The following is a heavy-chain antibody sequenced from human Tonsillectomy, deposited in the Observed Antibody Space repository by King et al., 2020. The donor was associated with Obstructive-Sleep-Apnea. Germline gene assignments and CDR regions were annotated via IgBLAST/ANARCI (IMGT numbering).Heavy chain of an antibody. Sequence: VQLQESGPGLVKPSGTLSLTCAVSGGSISSSNWWSWVRQPPGKGLEWIGESYHSGSTNYNPSLKSRVTISVDKSKNQFSLKLSSVTAADTAVYYCARVGRDYDILTGYYQPYYFDYWGQGTLVTVSS. CDR1: GGSISSSNW. J-gene: IGHJ4*02. D-gene: IGHD3-9*01. CDR2: SYHSGST. V-gene: IGHV4-4*02. CDR3: ARVGRDYDILTGYYQPYYFDY.